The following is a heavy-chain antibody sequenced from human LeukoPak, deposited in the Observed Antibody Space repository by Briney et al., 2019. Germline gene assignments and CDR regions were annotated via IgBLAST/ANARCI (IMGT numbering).Heavy chain of an antibody. D-gene: IGHD1-26*01. V-gene: IGHV4-61*02. CDR3: ARGRDGGSYYNFDY. CDR2: IYTSGST. CDR1: GGSISSGSYY. Sequence: SETLSLTCTVSGGSISSGSYYWSWIRQPAGKGLEWIGRIYTSGSTNYNPPLKSRVTISVDTSKNQFSLKLSSVTAADTAVYYCARGRDGGSYYNFDYWGQGTLVTVSS. J-gene: IGHJ4*02.